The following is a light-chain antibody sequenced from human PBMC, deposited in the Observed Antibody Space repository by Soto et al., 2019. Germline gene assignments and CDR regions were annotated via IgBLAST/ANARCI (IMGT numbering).Light chain of an antibody. CDR2: DAY. Sequence: EVVLTHSPVTLSLSPGERATLSCRASQSFRGLLAWYQQKPGQAPRLLIYDAYNRATGIPPRFSGSGSGTDFTLIISSLEPEDSAVYYCQQRHMWPITFGQGRLLEVK. J-gene: IGKJ5*01. V-gene: IGKV3-11*01. CDR1: QSFRGL. CDR3: QQRHMWPIT.